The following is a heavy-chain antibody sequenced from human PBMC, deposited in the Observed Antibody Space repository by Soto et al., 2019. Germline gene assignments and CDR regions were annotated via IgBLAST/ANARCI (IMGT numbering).Heavy chain of an antibody. J-gene: IGHJ2*01. Sequence: QVQLVQSGAEVKKPGSSVKVSCKASGGSFSTYTISWVRQAPGQGLGWLGGIITSFATPSYAQKFQPRLTNTADKCTSTAYMGPSSLKSEDTAAYYCARGPPECYFDSIGPYWDLHLMGRGTLVSFSS. V-gene: IGHV1-69*06. CDR2: IITSFATP. CDR1: GGSFSTYT. D-gene: IGHD3-22*01. CDR3: ARGPPECYFDSIGPYWDLHL.